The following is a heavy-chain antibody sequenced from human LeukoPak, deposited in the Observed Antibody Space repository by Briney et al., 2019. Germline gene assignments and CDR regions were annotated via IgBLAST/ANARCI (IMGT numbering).Heavy chain of an antibody. CDR2: IWYDGSNK. Sequence: GGSLRLSCAASGFTFSSYGMHWVRQAPGKGLEWVAFIWYDGSNKYYADSVKGRFTLSRDNSKNTLFLQMNSLRSEDTAVYYCAKGSAYYFDYWGQGTLVTVSS. V-gene: IGHV3-30*02. CDR1: GFTFSSYG. J-gene: IGHJ4*02. D-gene: IGHD3-10*01. CDR3: AKGSAYYFDY.